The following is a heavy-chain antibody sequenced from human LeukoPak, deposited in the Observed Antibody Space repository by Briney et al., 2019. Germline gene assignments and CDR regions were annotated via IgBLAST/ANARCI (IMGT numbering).Heavy chain of an antibody. Sequence: GSLRLSCAASGFTFSSFDMHRVRQPTGQGLEWVSTIGTASDTYYPGSVEGRFTLSRDNAKNSLYLQMNSLTAGDTAVYYCARGPPRGKYYYMDVWGKGTTVTVSS. CDR1: GFTFSSFD. CDR2: IGTASDT. CDR3: ARGPPRGKYYYMDV. J-gene: IGHJ6*03. V-gene: IGHV3-13*01. D-gene: IGHD1-1*01.